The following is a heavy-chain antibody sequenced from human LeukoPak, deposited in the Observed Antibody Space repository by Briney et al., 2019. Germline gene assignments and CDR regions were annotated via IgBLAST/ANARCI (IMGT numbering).Heavy chain of an antibody. CDR3: ARTMVRGVQYYYYYMDV. CDR2: INPSGGST. J-gene: IGHJ6*03. V-gene: IGHV1-46*01. D-gene: IGHD3-10*01. CDR1: GYTFTSYY. Sequence: ASVKVSCKASGYTFTSYYMHWVRQAPGQGLEWMGIINPSGGSTSYAQKFQGRVTMTRDMSTSTVYMELSSLRSEDTAVYYCARTMVRGVQYYYYYMDVWGKGTTVTVSS.